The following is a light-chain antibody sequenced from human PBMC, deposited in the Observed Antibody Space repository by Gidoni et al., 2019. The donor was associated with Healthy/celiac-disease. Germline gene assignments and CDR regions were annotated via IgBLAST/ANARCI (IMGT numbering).Light chain of an antibody. J-gene: IGLJ3*02. CDR3: QSYDSSKNWV. CDR2: EDN. V-gene: IGLV6-57*01. CDR1: SGSIASNY. Sequence: FMLTQPHSVSQSPGKTVTISCTRSSGSIASNYVQWYQQRPGSSPTTVIYEDNQRPSGVPDRFSGCIDSSSNSASLTISGQKTEDEADYYGQSYDSSKNWVFGGGTKLTVL.